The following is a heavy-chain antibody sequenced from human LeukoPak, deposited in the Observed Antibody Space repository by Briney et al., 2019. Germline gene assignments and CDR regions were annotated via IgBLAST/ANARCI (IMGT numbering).Heavy chain of an antibody. CDR2: ISSSSSYT. CDR1: GFTFSDYY. D-gene: IGHD6-19*01. Sequence: GGSLRLSCAASGFTFSDYYMSWIRQAPGKGLEWVSYISSSSSYTNYADSAKGRFTISRDNAKNSLYLQMNSLRAEDTAVYYCARRRYSSGWYVDYWGQGTLVTVSS. CDR3: ARRRYSSGWYVDY. J-gene: IGHJ4*02. V-gene: IGHV3-11*06.